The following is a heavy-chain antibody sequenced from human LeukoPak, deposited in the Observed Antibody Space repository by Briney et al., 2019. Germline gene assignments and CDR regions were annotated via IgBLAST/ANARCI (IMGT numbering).Heavy chain of an antibody. CDR1: GFTFSNAW. Sequence: PGGSLRLSCAASGFTFSNAWMSWVRQAPGKGLELVSSISGSGDSAYYIDSVKGRFTISRDNSKNTLYLQMNSLRAEDTAVYYCAKDPYYYDTSGYNGDYWGQGTLVTVSS. CDR2: ISGSGDSA. V-gene: IGHV3-23*01. D-gene: IGHD3-22*01. CDR3: AKDPYYYDTSGYNGDY. J-gene: IGHJ4*02.